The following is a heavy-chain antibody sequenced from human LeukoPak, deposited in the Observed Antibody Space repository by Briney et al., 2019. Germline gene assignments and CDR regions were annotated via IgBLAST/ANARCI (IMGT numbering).Heavy chain of an antibody. J-gene: IGHJ3*02. CDR3: ARDGGWGSGYYYGPDAFDI. Sequence: ASVKVSCKASGGTFSSYAISWVRQAPGQGLEWMGGIIPIFGTANYAQKFQGRVTITADESTSTAYMELSSLRSEDTAVYYCARDGGWGSGYYYGPDAFDIWGQGTMVTVSS. CDR2: IIPIFGTA. V-gene: IGHV1-69*13. D-gene: IGHD3-3*01. CDR1: GGTFSSYA.